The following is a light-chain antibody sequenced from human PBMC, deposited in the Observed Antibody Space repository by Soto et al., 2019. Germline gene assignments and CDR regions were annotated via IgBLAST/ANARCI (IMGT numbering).Light chain of an antibody. Sequence: DIQMTQSPSTLSTSVGARVTITCRASQSISNLLAWYQQKPGKAPNLLIYDVSTFESGVPSRFSGSGSGTAFTLTISSLQPDEFATYDCEHYKSYPWSFGQGTKLQIK. CDR1: QSISNL. V-gene: IGKV1-5*01. J-gene: IGKJ2*01. CDR3: EHYKSYPWS. CDR2: DVS.